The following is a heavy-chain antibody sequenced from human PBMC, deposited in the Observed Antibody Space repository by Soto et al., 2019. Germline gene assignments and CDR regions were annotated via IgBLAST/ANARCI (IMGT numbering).Heavy chain of an antibody. J-gene: IGHJ3*02. CDR1: GFTFSSYA. V-gene: IGHV3-23*01. CDR2: ISGSGGST. Sequence: PGGSLRLSCAASGFTFSSYAMSWVRQAPGKGLEWVSAISGSGGSTYYADSVKGRFTISRDNSKNTLYLQMNSLRAEDTAVYYCAKDLRVSYYDSSGLHPDAFDIWGQGTMVTVSS. CDR3: AKDLRVSYYDSSGLHPDAFDI. D-gene: IGHD3-22*01.